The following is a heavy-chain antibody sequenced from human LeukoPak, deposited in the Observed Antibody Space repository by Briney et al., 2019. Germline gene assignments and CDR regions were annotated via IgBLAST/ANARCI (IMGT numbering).Heavy chain of an antibody. Sequence: GGSLRLSCVASGFSFTDYAMNWVRQAPGEGLEWVSTFETNYNQVYYAESVRGRFTMSTDNSKKTAYLQMNSLRVGDTALYYCARSVPDYTRFDFWGQGALVTVSS. D-gene: IGHD4-11*01. V-gene: IGHV3-23*05. J-gene: IGHJ4*02. CDR2: FETNYNQV. CDR1: GFSFTDYA. CDR3: ARSVPDYTRFDF.